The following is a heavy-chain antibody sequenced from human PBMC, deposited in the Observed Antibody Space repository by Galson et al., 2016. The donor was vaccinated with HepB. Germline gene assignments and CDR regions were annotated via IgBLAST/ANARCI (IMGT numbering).Heavy chain of an antibody. D-gene: IGHD3-22*01. CDR2: ISGSGGST. CDR1: GFTFSSYA. J-gene: IGHJ6*02. V-gene: IGHV3-23*01. Sequence: SLRLSCAASGFTFSSYAMNWVRQAPGKGLEWVSSISGSGGSTYYADSVKGRFTISRDNSKNTLYLQMNSLRAEDTALYYCAKDSSAYYYVSFYYYAMDVWGQGTTVTVS. CDR3: AKDSSAYYYVSFYYYAMDV.